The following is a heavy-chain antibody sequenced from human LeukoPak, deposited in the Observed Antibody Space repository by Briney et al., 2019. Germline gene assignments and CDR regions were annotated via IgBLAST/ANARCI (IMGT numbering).Heavy chain of an antibody. J-gene: IGHJ3*02. Sequence: SQTLSLTCTVSGGSFTSAGYYWSWIRQHPGKGLEWIGYIDYSGRTYYNPSLKSRVDISVDRSQKLFSLRLTSVTAADTAVYYCARSVDYDDYADAFDIWGQGTLVTVS. V-gene: IGHV4-31*03. CDR2: IDYSGRT. D-gene: IGHD4-17*01. CDR3: ARSVDYDDYADAFDI. CDR1: GGSFTSAGYY.